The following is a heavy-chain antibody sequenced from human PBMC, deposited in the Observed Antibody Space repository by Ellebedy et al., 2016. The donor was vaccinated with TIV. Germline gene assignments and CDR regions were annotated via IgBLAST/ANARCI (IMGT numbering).Heavy chain of an antibody. D-gene: IGHD1-26*01. J-gene: IGHJ6*02. CDR3: ARDGRKEHDPYYLGMDV. CDR2: INSDGSGA. Sequence: GGSLRLSXAASGFTFSRYWMHWVRQTAGKGLVWVSRINSDGSGAVYADSVKGRFTISRDNAKNTLHLQMNSLRAEDTAVYYCARDGRKEHDPYYLGMDVWGPGATVTVSS. CDR1: GFTFSRYW. V-gene: IGHV3-74*01.